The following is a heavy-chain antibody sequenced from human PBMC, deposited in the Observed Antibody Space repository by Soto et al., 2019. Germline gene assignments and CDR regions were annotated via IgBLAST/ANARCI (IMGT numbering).Heavy chain of an antibody. CDR1: GGSFSGYY. J-gene: IGHJ4*02. Sequence: SETLSLTCAVYGGSFSGYYWSWIRQPPGKGLEWIGEINHSGSTNYNPSLKSRVTISVDTSKNQFFLKLSSVTAADTAVYYCARGQSSSWYYYFDYWGQGTLVTVSS. CDR2: INHSGST. V-gene: IGHV4-34*01. CDR3: ARGQSSSWYYYFDY. D-gene: IGHD6-13*01.